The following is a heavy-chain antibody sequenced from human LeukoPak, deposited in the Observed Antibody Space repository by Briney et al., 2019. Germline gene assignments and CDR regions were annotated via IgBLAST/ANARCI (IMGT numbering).Heavy chain of an antibody. J-gene: IGHJ4*02. D-gene: IGHD3-3*01. Sequence: SETLSLTCAVYGGSFSGYYWSWIRQPPGKGLEWIGETNHSGSTNYNPSLKSRVTISVDTSKNQFSLKLSSVTAADTAVYYCAREFLEWLPDYWGQGTLVTVSS. CDR3: AREFLEWLPDY. CDR2: TNHSGST. V-gene: IGHV4-34*01. CDR1: GGSFSGYY.